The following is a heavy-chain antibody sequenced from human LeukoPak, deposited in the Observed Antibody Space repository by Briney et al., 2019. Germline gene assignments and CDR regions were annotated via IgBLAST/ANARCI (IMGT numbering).Heavy chain of an antibody. CDR3: AKDAAVAYDY. Sequence: PGGSLRLSCAASGFTFTSNAMSWVRQAPGRGLEWVSSISGGGGGTYYADSVKGRYTISRDNSKNTLYLQMNSLRAEDTAVYYCAKDAAVAYDYWGQGTLVTVSS. CDR1: GFTFTSNA. J-gene: IGHJ4*02. V-gene: IGHV3-23*01. CDR2: ISGGGGGT. D-gene: IGHD6-19*01.